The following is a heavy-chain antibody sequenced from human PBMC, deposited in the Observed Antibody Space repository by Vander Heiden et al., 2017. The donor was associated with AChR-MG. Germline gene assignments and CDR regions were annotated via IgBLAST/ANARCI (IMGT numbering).Heavy chain of an antibody. V-gene: IGHV3-33*01. Sequence: QVQLVESGGGVVQPGRSLRLSCAASGFTFSSYGMHWVRQAPGKGLEWVAVIWYDGSNKYYADSVKGRVTISRDNSKNTLYLQMNSLRAEDTAVYYCARSHQDYYDSSGYGFDYWGQGTLVTVSS. D-gene: IGHD3-22*01. CDR1: GFTFSSYG. CDR2: IWYDGSNK. CDR3: ARSHQDYYDSSGYGFDY. J-gene: IGHJ4*02.